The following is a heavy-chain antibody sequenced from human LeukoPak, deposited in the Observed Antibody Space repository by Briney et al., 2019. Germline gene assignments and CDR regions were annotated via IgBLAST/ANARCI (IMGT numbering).Heavy chain of an antibody. V-gene: IGHV3-23*01. Sequence: PGGSLRLSCAASGFTFSSYSMNWVRQAPGKGLEWVSAITDSGGDPWDADSVEGRFTISRDNSKNTLYLQMNGLRADDTAVYYCAKGSGSSRPYYFDHWGQGTLVTVSS. J-gene: IGHJ4*02. D-gene: IGHD3-10*01. CDR2: ITDSGGDP. CDR1: GFTFSSYS. CDR3: AKGSGSSRPYYFDH.